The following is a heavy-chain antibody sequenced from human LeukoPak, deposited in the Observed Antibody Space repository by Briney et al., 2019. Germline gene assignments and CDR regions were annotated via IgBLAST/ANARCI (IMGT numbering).Heavy chain of an antibody. J-gene: IGHJ5*02. CDR1: GGSISSSSYY. CDR3: ARDASPTYYYDSSGYPHWFDP. Sequence: NPSETLSLTCTVSGGSISSSSYYWGWIRQPPGKGLEWIGSIYYSGSTCYNPSLKSRVTISVDTSKNQFSLKLSSVTAADTAVYYCARDASPTYYYDSSGYPHWFDPWGQGTLVTVSS. D-gene: IGHD3-22*01. V-gene: IGHV4-39*07. CDR2: IYYSGST.